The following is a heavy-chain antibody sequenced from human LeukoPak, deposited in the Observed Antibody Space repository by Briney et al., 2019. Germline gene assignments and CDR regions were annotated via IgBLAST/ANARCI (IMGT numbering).Heavy chain of an antibody. CDR2: ISWDGGST. D-gene: IGHD6-13*01. V-gene: IGHV3-43D*03. Sequence: PGGSLRLSCAASGFTFDDYAMHWVRQAPGKGLEWVSLISWDGGSTYYADSVKGRFTISRDNSKNSLYLQMNSLRAEDTALYYCAKDISYSSSWYLDYWDQGTLVTVSS. CDR3: AKDISYSSSWYLDY. CDR1: GFTFDDYA. J-gene: IGHJ4*02.